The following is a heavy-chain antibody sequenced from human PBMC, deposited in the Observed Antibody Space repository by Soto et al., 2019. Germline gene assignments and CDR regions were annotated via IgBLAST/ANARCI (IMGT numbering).Heavy chain of an antibody. CDR1: GFTFSSSN. CDR3: ARAPGESGSYYGLFYY. J-gene: IGHJ4*02. D-gene: IGHD1-26*01. CDR2: ISFSSGNI. V-gene: IGHV3-48*02. Sequence: EVRLVESGGGLVQPGGSLRLSCEASGFTFSSSNLNWVRQAPGKGLEWVSYISFSSGNIYYADSVKGRFTISRDNAKNSLDLQMNSLRDEDTAVYYCARAPGESGSYYGLFYYWGQGTLVTLSS.